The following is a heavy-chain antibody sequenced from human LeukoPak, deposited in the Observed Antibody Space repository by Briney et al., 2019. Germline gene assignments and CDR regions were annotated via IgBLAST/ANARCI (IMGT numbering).Heavy chain of an antibody. CDR1: GYTFTSYY. V-gene: IGHV1-46*01. D-gene: IGHD3-22*01. CDR2: INPSGGST. CDR3: ARDQAAWNYYDSSGYYPNWFDP. J-gene: IGHJ5*02. Sequence: ASVKVSCKASGYTFTSYYMHWVRQAPGQGLEWMGIINPSGGSTSYAQKFQGRVTMTRDTSTSTAYMELRSLRSDDTAVYYCARDQAAWNYYDSSGYYPNWFDPWGQGTLVTVSS.